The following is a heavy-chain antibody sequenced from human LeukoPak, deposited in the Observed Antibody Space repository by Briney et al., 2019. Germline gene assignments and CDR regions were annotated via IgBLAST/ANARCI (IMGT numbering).Heavy chain of an antibody. Sequence: GGSLRLSCAASGFTVSSNYMSWVRQAPGKGLEWVSVIYSGGSTYYADSVKGRFTISRDNSKNTLYLQMNSLRAEDTAVYYCARGTGDYDSSGYPGDYWGQGTLVTVSS. CDR3: ARGTGDYDSSGYPGDY. V-gene: IGHV3-66*01. J-gene: IGHJ4*02. D-gene: IGHD3-22*01. CDR2: IYSGGST. CDR1: GFTVSSNY.